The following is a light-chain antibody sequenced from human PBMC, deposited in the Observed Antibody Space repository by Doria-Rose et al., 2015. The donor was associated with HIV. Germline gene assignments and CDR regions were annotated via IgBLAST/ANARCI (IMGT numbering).Light chain of an antibody. CDR2: DGS. CDR3: HQYGTSWT. Sequence: TQSPGTLSLSPGEGATLSCRASQSFSSTYLAWYQQKPGQAPSLLIYDGSTRATDIPDGFSASGSGTDSTLTINRLEPEDFALYYCHQYGTSWTFGQGTKVEI. V-gene: IGKV3-20*01. J-gene: IGKJ1*01. CDR1: QSFSSTY.